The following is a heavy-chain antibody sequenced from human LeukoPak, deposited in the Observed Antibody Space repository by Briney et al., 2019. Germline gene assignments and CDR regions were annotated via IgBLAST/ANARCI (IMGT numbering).Heavy chain of an antibody. D-gene: IGHD5-18*01. CDR3: ARGQLWLDF. J-gene: IGHJ5*01. CDR1: GFTFGNYG. V-gene: IGHV3-48*02. Sequence: GGSLRLSCAASGFTFGNYGMNWVRQAPGKGLEWVSYITSGSSRIHYADSVKGRFTISRDSAKNSLYLQINSLRDEGTAVYYCARGQLWLDFWGQGALVTVSS. CDR2: ITSGSSRI.